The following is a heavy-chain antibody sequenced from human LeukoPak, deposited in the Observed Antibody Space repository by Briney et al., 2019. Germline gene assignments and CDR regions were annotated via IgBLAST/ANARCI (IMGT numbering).Heavy chain of an antibody. V-gene: IGHV3-7*01. CDR3: VTEYWYRLDY. J-gene: IGHJ4*02. D-gene: IGHD1-14*01. CDR2: IERDGRGT. CDR1: GFNFYGYN. Sequence: PGGSLRLSCAASGFNFYGYNMACVRQAPGKRLEWLATIERDGRGTEYIASLRGRFTISRDNAKNSIYLQMNSLSAENTAVYFCVTEYWYRLDYWGQGILVTVSS.